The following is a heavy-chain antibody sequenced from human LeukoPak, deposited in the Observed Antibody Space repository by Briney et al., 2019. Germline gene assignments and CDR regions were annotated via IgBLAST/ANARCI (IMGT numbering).Heavy chain of an antibody. CDR2: ITSSSSYI. Sequence: GGSLRLSCAASGFTFSTYSMNWVRQAPGKGLEWVLSITSSSSYIYYADSVKGRFTISRDNAKNSLYLQMNSLRAEDTAVYYCARAGEGYCSSTSCYGLDYWGQGTLVTVSS. V-gene: IGHV3-21*01. CDR1: GFTFSTYS. CDR3: ARAGEGYCSSTSCYGLDY. J-gene: IGHJ4*02. D-gene: IGHD2-2*01.